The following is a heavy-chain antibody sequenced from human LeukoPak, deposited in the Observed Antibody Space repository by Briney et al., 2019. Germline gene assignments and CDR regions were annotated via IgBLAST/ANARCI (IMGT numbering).Heavy chain of an antibody. CDR3: ARGPVAPNEY. D-gene: IGHD6-19*01. CDR1: GFTFSTYW. J-gene: IGHJ4*02. CDR2: MNGDGRIT. V-gene: IGHV3-74*03. Sequence: GGSLRLSCAASGFTFSTYWMHWVRQAPGKGLVWVSRMNGDGRITTYADSVKGRFTISRDNAKNTLYLQMNNLRAEDTAVYYCARGPVAPNEYWGQGTLVTVSS.